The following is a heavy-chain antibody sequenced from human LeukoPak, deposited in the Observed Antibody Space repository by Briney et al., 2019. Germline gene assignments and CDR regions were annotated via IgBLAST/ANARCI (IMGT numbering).Heavy chain of an antibody. Sequence: SVKVSCKASGYSFDRYGISWVRQAPGQGLEWLGWIGAFNGNTNYAQNLQGRVTMTADTSTTTAYMELRSLSSDDTAVYYCARDFLSYDGSENHFEDTFDIWGQGTMVTVSS. J-gene: IGHJ3*02. CDR2: IGAFNGNT. CDR1: GYSFDRYG. CDR3: ARDFLSYDGSENHFEDTFDI. V-gene: IGHV1-18*01. D-gene: IGHD3-22*01.